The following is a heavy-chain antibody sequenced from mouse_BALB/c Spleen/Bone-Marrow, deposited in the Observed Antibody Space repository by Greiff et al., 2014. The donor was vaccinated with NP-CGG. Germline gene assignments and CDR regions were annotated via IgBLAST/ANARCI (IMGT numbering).Heavy chain of an antibody. CDR3: ARHHRFAYYFDY. Sequence: QVQLQQSGSVLVRPGASVKLSCKASGYTFTNSWIHWAKQRPGQGLEWIGEINPNSGNTNYNENFKGKATLTVDTSSSTAYVDLSSLTSEDSAVYYCARHHRFAYYFDYWGQGTTLTVSS. J-gene: IGHJ2*01. CDR1: GYTFTNSW. V-gene: IGHV1S130*01. CDR2: INPNSGNT.